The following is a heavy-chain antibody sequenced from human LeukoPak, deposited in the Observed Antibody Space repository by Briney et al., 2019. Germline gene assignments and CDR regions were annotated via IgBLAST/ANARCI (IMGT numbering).Heavy chain of an antibody. CDR2: IYYSGSI. V-gene: IGHV4-39*07. CDR3: ARSRGYYYYYYMDV. J-gene: IGHJ6*03. Sequence: SETLSLTCTVSGGSISSSSYYWGWIRQPPGKGLAWIGTIYYSGSIYYNPSLKSRVTISVDTSKNQFSLKLSSVTAADTAVYYCARSRGYYYYYYMDVWGKGTTVTVSS. CDR1: GGSISSSSYY.